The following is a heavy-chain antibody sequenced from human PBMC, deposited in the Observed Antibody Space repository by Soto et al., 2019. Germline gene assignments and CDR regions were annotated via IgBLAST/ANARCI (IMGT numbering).Heavy chain of an antibody. D-gene: IGHD2-8*01. CDR3: ARDIVLMVYPPRRNHYYYYGMDV. CDR2: ISSSGSTI. V-gene: IGHV3-48*03. Sequence: GGSLRLSCAASGFTFSSYEMNWVRQAPGKGLEWVSYISSSGSTIYYADSVKGRFTISRDNAKNSLYLQMSSLRAEDTAVYYCARDIVLMVYPPRRNHYYYYGMDVWGQGTTVT. CDR1: GFTFSSYE. J-gene: IGHJ6*02.